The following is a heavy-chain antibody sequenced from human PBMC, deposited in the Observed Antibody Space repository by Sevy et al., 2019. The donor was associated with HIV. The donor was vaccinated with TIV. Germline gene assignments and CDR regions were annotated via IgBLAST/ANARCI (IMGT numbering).Heavy chain of an antibody. Sequence: GGSLRLSCAASGFTFSSYGMHWVRQAPGKGLEWVAVISYDGSNKYYADSVKGRFTISRDNSKNTLYLQMNSLRAEDTAVYYCAKDLRVCLTSCKHPYYYYYGMDVWGQGTTVTISS. CDR2: ISYDGSNK. D-gene: IGHD2-2*01. J-gene: IGHJ6*02. CDR1: GFTFSSYG. CDR3: AKDLRVCLTSCKHPYYYYYGMDV. V-gene: IGHV3-30*18.